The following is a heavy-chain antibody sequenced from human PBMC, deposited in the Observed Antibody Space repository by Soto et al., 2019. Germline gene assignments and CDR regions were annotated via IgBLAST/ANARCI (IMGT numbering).Heavy chain of an antibody. CDR3: ARWRGAVATHDS. CDR2: ISPNSGAS. CDR1: GYSFIDYY. D-gene: IGHD5-12*01. Sequence: QVQLVQSGAEVKKSGASVKVSCRTSGYSFIDYYVHWVRQAPGQGLEWVGWISPNSGASKYAENFQGRVTLTRDRSTTVYMELTGLRSDDTAVYYCARWRGAVATHDSLGQGTLVTVSS. V-gene: IGHV1-2*02. J-gene: IGHJ4*02.